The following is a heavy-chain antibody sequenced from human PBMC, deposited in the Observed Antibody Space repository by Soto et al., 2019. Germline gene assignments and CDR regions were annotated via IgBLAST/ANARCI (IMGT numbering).Heavy chain of an antibody. D-gene: IGHD4-4*01. CDR1: GFSFSTYW. CDR3: ARDDLGKQSLLYYYYGMDV. CDR2: IKQDGGEK. Sequence: GGSLRLSCAASGFSFSTYWMTWVRQAPGRGLEWVANIKQDGGEKYYADSVKGRFTVSRDNTKNSLYLQMNSLRAEDSTVYYCARDDLGKQSLLYYYYGMDVWGQGTTVTVSS. J-gene: IGHJ6*02. V-gene: IGHV3-7*03.